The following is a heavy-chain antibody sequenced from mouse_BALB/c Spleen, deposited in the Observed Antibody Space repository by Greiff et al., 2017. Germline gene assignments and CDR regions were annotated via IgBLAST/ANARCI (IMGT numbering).Heavy chain of an antibody. CDR1: GYSFTGYN. V-gene: IGHV1-39*01. Sequence: LVESGPELEKPGASVKISCKASGYSFTGYNMNWVKQSNGKSLEWIGNIDPYYGGTSYNQKFKGKATLTVDKSSSTAYMQLKSLTSEDSAVYYCARKEYGNYEAWFAYWGQGTLVTVSA. CDR2: IDPYYGGT. CDR3: ARKEYGNYEAWFAY. D-gene: IGHD2-10*02. J-gene: IGHJ3*01.